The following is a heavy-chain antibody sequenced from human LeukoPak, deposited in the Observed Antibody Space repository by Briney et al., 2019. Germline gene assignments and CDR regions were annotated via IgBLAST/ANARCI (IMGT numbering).Heavy chain of an antibody. D-gene: IGHD6-19*01. V-gene: IGHV3-74*01. CDR1: GFTFSSFW. CDR2: INSVGSGT. J-gene: IGHJ4*02. Sequence: GRSLRLSCAASGFTFSSFWMHWVRQAPGKGLVWVSRINSVGSGTSYADSVKGRFTTSRDNAKHTLYLQFNSVRAEDTAVYYCTRERTSGLDAFDFWGQGTMVTVSS. CDR3: TRERTSGLDAFDF.